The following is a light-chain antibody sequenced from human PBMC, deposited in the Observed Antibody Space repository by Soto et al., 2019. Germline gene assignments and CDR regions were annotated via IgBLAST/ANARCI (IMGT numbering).Light chain of an antibody. Sequence: AIRMTQSPSSLSASTGDRVTITCRASQGISSYLAWYQQKPGKAPKLLIYAASTLQSGVPSRFSGSGSGTDFTLTISLLQSEDFATYYCQQYYSYHPWTFGQGTKVEIK. CDR3: QQYYSYHPWT. V-gene: IGKV1-8*01. CDR2: AAS. J-gene: IGKJ1*01. CDR1: QGISSY.